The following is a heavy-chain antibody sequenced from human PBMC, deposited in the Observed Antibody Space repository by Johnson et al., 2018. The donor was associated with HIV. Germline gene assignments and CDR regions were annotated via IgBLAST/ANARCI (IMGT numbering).Heavy chain of an antibody. CDR3: AKPQLLADDIFNF. CDR1: GFRFSSSW. J-gene: IGHJ3*01. Sequence: VQLVESGGDVVQPGRSLRLSCTASGFRFSSSWMHWVRQAPGKGLVWVSRINSDGGSTAYADSVKGRFTISRENTKDTLSLQMNSLRAEDTGVYYCAKPQLLADDIFNFWGQGTMVIVSS. D-gene: IGHD6-19*01. V-gene: IGHV3-74*02. CDR2: INSDGGST.